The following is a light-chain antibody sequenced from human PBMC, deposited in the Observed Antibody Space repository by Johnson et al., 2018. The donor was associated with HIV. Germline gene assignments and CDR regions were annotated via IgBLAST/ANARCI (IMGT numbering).Light chain of an antibody. CDR3: GTWDSSLSAGV. J-gene: IGLJ1*01. CDR1: SSNIGNNY. V-gene: IGLV1-51*01. Sequence: QSVLTQPPSVSAAPGQKVTISCSGSSSNIGNNYVSWYQQLPGTAPKLLIYDNNKRPSGIPDRFSGSKSGTSATLGITGIQTGDEADYYCGTWDSSLSAGVFGTGTKVTAL. CDR2: DNN.